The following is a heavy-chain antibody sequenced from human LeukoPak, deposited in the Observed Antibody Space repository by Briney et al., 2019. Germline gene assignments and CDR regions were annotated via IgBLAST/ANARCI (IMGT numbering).Heavy chain of an antibody. J-gene: IGHJ4*02. Sequence: SETLPLTCTVSGGSISSYDWSWIRQPAGKGLEWIGQIYATGSTNYNPSLKSRVTMSVDTSKNQFSLELTSVTAADTAVYYCAREGDCSGGSCYSGPFDYWGQGTLVAVSS. CDR3: AREGDCSGGSCYSGPFDY. CDR1: GGSISSYD. V-gene: IGHV4-4*07. CDR2: IYATGST. D-gene: IGHD2-15*01.